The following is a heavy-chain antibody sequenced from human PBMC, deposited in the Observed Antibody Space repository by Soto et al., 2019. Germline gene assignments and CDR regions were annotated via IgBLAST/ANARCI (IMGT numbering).Heavy chain of an antibody. CDR2: IKGETDGGAT. V-gene: IGHV3-15*07. CDR1: GFIFTSAW. Sequence: EVQLVESGGGLVKPGGSLRLSCAASGFIFTSAWMNWVRQAPGKGLEWVGRIKGETDGGATDYAAPVKGRFTISRDDSKKMLYLQMNSLKSEDTGVYYCTTGGWWPDYWGQGTPVTVSS. J-gene: IGHJ4*02. CDR3: TTGGWWPDY. D-gene: IGHD2-15*01.